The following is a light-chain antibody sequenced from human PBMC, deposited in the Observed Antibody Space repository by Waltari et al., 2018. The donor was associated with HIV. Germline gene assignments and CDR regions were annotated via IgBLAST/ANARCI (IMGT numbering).Light chain of an antibody. Sequence: EIVMTQSPATLSVSPGERATLSCRASQSVSSNLAWYQQKPGQAPKVLIYGASTRATGIPARFSGSRSGTEFTLTISSLQSEDFAVYYGQQYYSWPLTFGQGTKVEIK. CDR3: QQYYSWPLT. J-gene: IGKJ1*01. CDR1: QSVSSN. V-gene: IGKV3-15*01. CDR2: GAS.